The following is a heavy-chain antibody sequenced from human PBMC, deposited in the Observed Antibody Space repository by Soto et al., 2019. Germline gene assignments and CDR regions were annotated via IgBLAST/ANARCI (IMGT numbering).Heavy chain of an antibody. CDR3: ARVSRGAFDI. Sequence: QVQLVQSGAEVKKPGASVKVSCKASGYTFTSYFIHWVRQAPGHGLEWMGVFDPSGVATNSAQKFQGRLTMTRDTSTSTVYMDLTSLGSDDTALYYCARVSRGAFDIWGQGTLVTGSS. V-gene: IGHV1-46*01. CDR1: GYTFTSYF. J-gene: IGHJ3*02. CDR2: FDPSGVAT.